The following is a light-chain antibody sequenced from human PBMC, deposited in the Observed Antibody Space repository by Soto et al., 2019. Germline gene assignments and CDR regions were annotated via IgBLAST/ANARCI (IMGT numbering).Light chain of an antibody. CDR2: VAS. CDR3: QHDYNLLT. Sequence: PGYRVPLSCRASQTVSSSSLTWCQQKPVHSPGLLIYVASTRAAAIPARFSGSGCGTYFTLTVSRLQPEDFAVYYCQHDYNLLTFGGGTKVDIK. V-gene: IGKV3D-7*01. CDR1: QTVSSSS. J-gene: IGKJ4*01.